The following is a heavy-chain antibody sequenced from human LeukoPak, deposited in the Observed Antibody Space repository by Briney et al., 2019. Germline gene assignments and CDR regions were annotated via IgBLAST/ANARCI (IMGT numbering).Heavy chain of an antibody. CDR3: ASLQLLGRYSFDC. V-gene: IGHV4-39*01. CDR1: GDSVTNNNYY. CDR2: MYYTGST. D-gene: IGHD6-6*01. Sequence: SETLSLTCTVSGDSVTNNNYYWGWIRQPPGKGLEWIGGMYYTGSTYYNPSLKSRVTISVDTSKSQFSLRLASVTAPDTAVYYCASLQLLGRYSFDCWGQGTLVTVSS. J-gene: IGHJ4*02.